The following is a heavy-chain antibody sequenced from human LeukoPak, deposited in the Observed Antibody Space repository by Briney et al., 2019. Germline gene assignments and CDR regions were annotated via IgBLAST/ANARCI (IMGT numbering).Heavy chain of an antibody. V-gene: IGHV3-9*01. J-gene: IGHJ4*02. CDR3: AKDLRYYDSSGYYYDY. CDR1: GFTFDDYA. CDR2: ISWNSGSI. Sequence: PGGSLRLSCAASGFTFDDYAMHWVRQAPGKGLEWVSGISWNSGSIGYADSVRGRFTISRDNAKNSLYLQMNSLRAEDTALYYCAKDLRYYDSSGYYYDYWGQGTLVTVSS. D-gene: IGHD3-22*01.